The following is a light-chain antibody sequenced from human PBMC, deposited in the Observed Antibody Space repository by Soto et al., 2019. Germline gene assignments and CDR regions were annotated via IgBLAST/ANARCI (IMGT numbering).Light chain of an antibody. J-gene: IGLJ1*01. Sequence: QSVLTQPASVSGSPGQSITISCTGTSSDAGSYNLVSWYQQHPGKAPKLMIYEGSKRPSGVSNRFSGSKSGNTASLTISGLQAEDVAYYYCCSYAGSSTYVFGTGTKVTVL. V-gene: IGLV2-23*01. CDR2: EGS. CDR1: SSDAGSYNL. CDR3: CSYAGSSTYV.